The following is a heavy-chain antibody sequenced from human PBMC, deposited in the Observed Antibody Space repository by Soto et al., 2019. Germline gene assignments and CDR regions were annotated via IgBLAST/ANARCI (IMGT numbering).Heavy chain of an antibody. Sequence: PSETLCLTCAVYGGSFSGYYWSWIRKPPGKGLEWIGDINHSGSTNYNPSLKSRVTISVDTSKNQFSLKLSSVTAADTAVYYCARVSGGGYCSSTSCYERRYYYYYMDVWGKGTTVTVSS. CDR3: ARVSGGGYCSSTSCYERRYYYYYMDV. V-gene: IGHV4-34*01. D-gene: IGHD2-2*01. CDR1: GGSFSGYY. CDR2: INHSGST. J-gene: IGHJ6*03.